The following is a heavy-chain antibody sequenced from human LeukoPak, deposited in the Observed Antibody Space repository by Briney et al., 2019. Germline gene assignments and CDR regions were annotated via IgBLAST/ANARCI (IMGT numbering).Heavy chain of an antibody. CDR1: GGSISSSSYY. CDR2: IYYSGST. Sequence: SETLSLTCTVSGGSISSSSYYGGWIRQPPGKGLEWIGSIYYSGSTYYNPSLKSRVTISVDTSKNQFSLKLSSVTAADTAVYYCARRGGYSGYGPFGYWGQGTLVTVSS. J-gene: IGHJ4*02. CDR3: ARRGGYSGYGPFGY. V-gene: IGHV4-39*01. D-gene: IGHD5-12*01.